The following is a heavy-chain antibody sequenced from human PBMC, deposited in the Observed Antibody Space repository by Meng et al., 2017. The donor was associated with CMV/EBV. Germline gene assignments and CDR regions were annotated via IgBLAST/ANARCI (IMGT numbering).Heavy chain of an antibody. CDR1: GGTFSSYA. D-gene: IGHD2-2*02. CDR3: ARGYCSSTSCYNAFDI. CDR2: IIPILGIA. Sequence: SVKVSCKASGGTFSSYAISWVRQAPGQGLEWMGGIIPILGIANYAQKFQGRVTITADKSTSTAYMELSSLRSEDTAVYYCARGYCSSTSCYNAFDIWGQGTMVTVSS. V-gene: IGHV1-69*10. J-gene: IGHJ3*02.